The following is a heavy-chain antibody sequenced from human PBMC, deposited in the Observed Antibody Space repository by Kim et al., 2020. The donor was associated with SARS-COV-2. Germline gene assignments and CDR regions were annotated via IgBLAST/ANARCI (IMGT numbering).Heavy chain of an antibody. D-gene: IGHD6-19*01. J-gene: IGHJ4*02. CDR3: AKEGGIHSSGYQFCY. V-gene: IGHV3-23*01. CDR2: ISGSGDST. CDR1: RFTFSSYA. Sequence: GGSLRLSCAASRFTFSSYAMSWVRQAPGKGLEWVSGISGSGDSTYYADDVKGRITISRDSSKNTIYQKMSSLRAEDTAIYYCAKEGGIHSSGYQFCYWGEESLVTPSS.